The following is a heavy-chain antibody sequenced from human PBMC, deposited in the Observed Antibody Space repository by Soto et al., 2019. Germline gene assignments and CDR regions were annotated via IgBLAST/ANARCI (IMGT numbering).Heavy chain of an antibody. D-gene: IGHD3-3*01. CDR3: TTQPSTYDFWSGYGMDV. J-gene: IGHJ6*02. CDR2: ISGSGESI. Sequence: TGGSLRLSCAASGVLFSDYAMTWVRQAPGKGLEWVSGISGSGESIYYADSVEGRFTISRDNSKNTLYLQMNSLKTEDTAVYYCTTQPSTYDFWSGYGMDVWGQGTTVTVSS. V-gene: IGHV3-23*01. CDR1: GVLFSDYA.